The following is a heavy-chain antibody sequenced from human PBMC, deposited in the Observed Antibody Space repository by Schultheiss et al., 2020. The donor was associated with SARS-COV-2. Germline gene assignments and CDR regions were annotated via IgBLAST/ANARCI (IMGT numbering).Heavy chain of an antibody. J-gene: IGHJ5*02. D-gene: IGHD2-2*02. CDR2: ISGYNGNT. V-gene: IGHV1-18*01. CDR1: GYTFTSQG. Sequence: ASVKVSCKASGYTFTSQGISWVRQAPGQGLEWMGWISGYNGNTDYAQKFQGRVTMTRDTSISTAYMELSRLRSDDTAVYYCARALGSPYTSPRFDPWGQGTLVTVSS. CDR3: ARALGSPYTSPRFDP.